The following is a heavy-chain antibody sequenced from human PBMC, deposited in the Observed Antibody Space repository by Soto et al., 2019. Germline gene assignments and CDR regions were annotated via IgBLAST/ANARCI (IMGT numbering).Heavy chain of an antibody. Sequence: PGGSLRLSCAASGFTFSSYGMHGVRQAPGKGLEWVAVIWYDGSNKYYADSVKGRFTISRDNSKNTLYLQMNSLKTEDTAVYYCTTGPSSWYFYWGQGTLVTVSS. D-gene: IGHD6-13*01. J-gene: IGHJ4*02. CDR2: IWYDGSNK. V-gene: IGHV3-33*01. CDR1: GFTFSSYG. CDR3: TTGPSSWYFY.